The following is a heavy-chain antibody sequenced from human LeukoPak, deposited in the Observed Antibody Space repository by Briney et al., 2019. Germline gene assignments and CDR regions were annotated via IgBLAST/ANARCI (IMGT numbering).Heavy chain of an antibody. CDR2: INWNGGST. J-gene: IGHJ4*02. Sequence: GGSLRLSCAASGFTFDDYGMSWVRQAPGKGLEWVSGINWNGGSTGYADSVKGRFTISRDNAKNSLYLQMNSLRAEDTAVYYCARGSDAGIAAAGTGYWGQGTLVTVSS. D-gene: IGHD6-13*01. CDR3: ARGSDAGIAAAGTGY. V-gene: IGHV3-20*04. CDR1: GFTFDDYG.